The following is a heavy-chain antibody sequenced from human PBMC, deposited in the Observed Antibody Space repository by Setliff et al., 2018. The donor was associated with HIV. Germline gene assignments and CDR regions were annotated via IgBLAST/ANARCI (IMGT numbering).Heavy chain of an antibody. Sequence: SGPTLVNPTQTLTLTCTFSGFSLSTDGMCVSWIRQPPGKALEWLARIDWDDDKYYSTSLKTRLTISKDTSKNQVVLTMTNMDPVDTATYYCARMASSGDRGTNNWFDPWGQGALVTVSS. CDR1: GFSLSTDGMC. V-gene: IGHV2-70*11. J-gene: IGHJ5*02. CDR2: IDWDDDK. D-gene: IGHD6-19*01. CDR3: ARMASSGDRGTNNWFDP.